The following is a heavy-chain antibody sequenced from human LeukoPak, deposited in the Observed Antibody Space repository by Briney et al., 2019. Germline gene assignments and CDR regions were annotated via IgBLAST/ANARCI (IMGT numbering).Heavy chain of an antibody. V-gene: IGHV3-53*01. J-gene: IGHJ4*02. D-gene: IGHD2-21*01. CDR2: IYSGGST. Sequence: GGSLRLSCAASGFTFSSNYMSWVRQAPGKGLEWVSVIYSGGSTYYADSVKGRFTISRDNSKNTLYLQMSSLRAEDTAVYYCAKDFRIGYSAHFDYWGQGALVTVSS. CDR3: AKDFRIGYSAHFDY. CDR1: GFTFSSNY.